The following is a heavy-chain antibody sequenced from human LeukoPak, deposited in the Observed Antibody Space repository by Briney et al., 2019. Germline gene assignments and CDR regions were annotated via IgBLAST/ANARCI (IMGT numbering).Heavy chain of an antibody. J-gene: IGHJ5*02. CDR3: ARGARGGYGSNWFDP. CDR2: IYYSGST. CDR1: GGSINSYY. Sequence: PSETLSLTCTVSGGSINSYYWSWIRQPPGEGLEWIGYIYYSGSTNYNPSLKSRVTLSVDTSKNQFSLKLSSVTAADTAVYYCARGARGGYGSNWFDPWGQGTLVTVSS. D-gene: IGHD2-2*03. V-gene: IGHV4-59*01.